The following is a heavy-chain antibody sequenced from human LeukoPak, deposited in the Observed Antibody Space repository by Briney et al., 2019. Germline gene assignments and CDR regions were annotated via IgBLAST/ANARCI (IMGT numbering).Heavy chain of an antibody. Sequence: SETLSLTCTVSGGSISSSSYYWGWIRQPPGKGLEWIGSIYYSGSTYYNPSLKSRVTISVDTSKNQFFLKLSSVTAAETAVYYCARDLLIAARPDYYYYMDVWGKGTTVTVSS. D-gene: IGHD6-6*01. V-gene: IGHV4-39*07. CDR1: GGSISSSSYY. J-gene: IGHJ6*03. CDR3: ARDLLIAARPDYYYYMDV. CDR2: IYYSGST.